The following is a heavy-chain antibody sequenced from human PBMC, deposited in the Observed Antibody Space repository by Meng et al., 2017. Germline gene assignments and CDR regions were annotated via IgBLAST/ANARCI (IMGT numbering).Heavy chain of an antibody. CDR1: GGSVSRGSYS. CDR3: ARDGATTVTTGWFDP. V-gene: IGHV4-61*01. J-gene: IGHJ5*02. D-gene: IGHD4-17*01. CDR2: IYYSGST. Sequence: VSGPGLERPSGTLSITCTCSGGSVSRGSYSWSSTRQPPGKGLEWIGFIYYSGSTNYNTSLKSRVTISVDTSKHQFSLKLSSVTAADTAVYYCARDGATTVTTGWFDPWGQGTLVTVSS.